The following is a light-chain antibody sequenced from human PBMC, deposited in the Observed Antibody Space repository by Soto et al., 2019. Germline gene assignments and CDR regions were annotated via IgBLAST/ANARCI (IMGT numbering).Light chain of an antibody. Sequence: QSVLTQPASVSGSPGQSITISCTGTRSDIGTYNYVSWYQQHPDKAPRLVIYDVSNRPSGISNRFSGSKSGNTASLTIAGLQSEDEADYYCKSYTTTSSFVFGNGTKVTVL. V-gene: IGLV2-14*01. CDR2: DVS. CDR1: RSDIGTYNY. J-gene: IGLJ1*01. CDR3: KSYTTTSSFV.